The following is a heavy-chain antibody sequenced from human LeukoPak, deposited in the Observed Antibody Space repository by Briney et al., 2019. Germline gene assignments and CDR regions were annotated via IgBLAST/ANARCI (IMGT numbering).Heavy chain of an antibody. CDR3: TTGIGNYYYY. D-gene: IGHD3-10*01. V-gene: IGHV3-74*01. CDR2: VKSDGSDT. J-gene: IGHJ4*02. Sequence: GXXXVWVSRVKSDGSDTIYADSVKGRFTISRDNAKNTLYLQMDSLRAEDTAVYYCTTGIGNYYYYWGQGTLVTVAS.